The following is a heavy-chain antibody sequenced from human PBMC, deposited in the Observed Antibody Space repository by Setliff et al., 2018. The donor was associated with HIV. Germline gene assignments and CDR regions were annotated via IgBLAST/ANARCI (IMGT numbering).Heavy chain of an antibody. D-gene: IGHD2-15*01. CDR3: ARDGRHDRNRWYVTHQYFKY. CDR2: IYSSGST. CDR1: GGSSSSRSYY. J-gene: IGHJ1*01. Sequence: SETLSLTCTVSGGSSSSRSYYWGWIRQPPGKGLEWIGSIYSSGSTYYNPSLKSRVTISVDTSKKQFFLRLSSVTAADTAVYYCARDGRHDRNRWYVTHQYFKYWGQGTLVTVSS. V-gene: IGHV4-39*07.